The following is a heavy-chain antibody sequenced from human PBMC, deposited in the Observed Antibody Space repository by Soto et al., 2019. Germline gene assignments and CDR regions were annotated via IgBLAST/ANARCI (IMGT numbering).Heavy chain of an antibody. D-gene: IGHD3-3*01. CDR2: IYYSGST. CDR3: ARGILTIFGVAQDDAFDI. CDR1: GGSISSGGYY. Sequence: TSETLSLTCTVSGGSISSGGYYWSWIRQHPGKGLEWIGYIYYSGSTNYNPSLKSRVTISVDTSKNQFSLKLSSVTAADTAVYYCARGILTIFGVAQDDAFDIWGQGTMVTVSS. J-gene: IGHJ3*02. V-gene: IGHV4-61*08.